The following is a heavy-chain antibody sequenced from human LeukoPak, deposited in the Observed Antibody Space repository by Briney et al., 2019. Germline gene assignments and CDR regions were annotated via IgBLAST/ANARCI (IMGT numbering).Heavy chain of an antibody. D-gene: IGHD6-19*01. CDR1: GFRFSDFT. Sequence: GGSLRLSCAASGFRFSDFTMTWVRQAPGKGLEWVSAISGSGGSTYYADSVKGRFTISRDNSKNTLYLQMNSLRAEDTAVYYCAKDTYKSSGWSSLAYWGQGTLVTVSS. V-gene: IGHV3-23*01. CDR2: ISGSGGST. CDR3: AKDTYKSSGWSSLAY. J-gene: IGHJ4*02.